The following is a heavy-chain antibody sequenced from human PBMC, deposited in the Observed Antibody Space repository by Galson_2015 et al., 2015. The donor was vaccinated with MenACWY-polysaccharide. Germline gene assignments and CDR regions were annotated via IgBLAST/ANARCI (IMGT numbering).Heavy chain of an antibody. CDR3: ARPEGRYFSSGSFFDF. J-gene: IGHJ4*02. Sequence: SEPLSLTCTVSGGSITGSSYYWAWIRQRPGKGLEWIGTIYYNGDTSYYNPSLKSRVTMSVDVPKNQFSLRLRSVTAADTAVYFCARPEGRYFSSGSFFDFWGQGALFTVSS. CDR1: GGSITGSSYY. CDR2: IYYNGDTS. D-gene: IGHD3-10*01. V-gene: IGHV4-39*01.